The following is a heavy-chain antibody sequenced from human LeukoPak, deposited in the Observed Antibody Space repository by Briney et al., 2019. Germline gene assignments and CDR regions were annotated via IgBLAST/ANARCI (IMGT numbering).Heavy chain of an antibody. Sequence: QPGGSLRLSCAASGFTFSSYGMHWVRQAPGKGLEWVAVISYDGSNKYYADSVKGRFTISRDNSKNTLYLQMNSLRAEDTAVYYCAKDQVGFIVVVTAILSEAMDVWGQGTTVTVSS. J-gene: IGHJ6*02. V-gene: IGHV3-30*18. CDR2: ISYDGSNK. D-gene: IGHD2-21*02. CDR1: GFTFSSYG. CDR3: AKDQVGFIVVVTAILSEAMDV.